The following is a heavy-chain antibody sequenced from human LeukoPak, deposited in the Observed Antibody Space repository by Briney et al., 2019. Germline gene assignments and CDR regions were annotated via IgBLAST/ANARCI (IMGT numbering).Heavy chain of an antibody. CDR2: INHSGST. CDR1: GGSFSGYY. J-gene: IGHJ4*02. CDR3: ARGGDGYSSAFDY. Sequence: PSETLSLTCAVYGGSFSGYYWSWIRQPPGKGLEWIGEINHSGSTNYNPSLKSRVTISVDTSKNQFSLKLSSVTAADTAVYYCARGGDGYSSAFDYWGQGTLVTVSS. D-gene: IGHD5-24*01. V-gene: IGHV4-34*01.